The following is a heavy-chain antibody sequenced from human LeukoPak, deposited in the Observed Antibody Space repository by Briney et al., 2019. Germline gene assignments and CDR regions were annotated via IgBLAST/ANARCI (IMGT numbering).Heavy chain of an antibody. J-gene: IGHJ4*02. Sequence: GGSLRLSCAASGFTFSRYTMHWVRQAPGKGLEWVALISYDGSYEYYADSVKGRFTISRDNSKNTLYLQMNSLRAEDTAVYYCARTLYYYDSSGYLNYWGQGTLVTVSS. V-gene: IGHV3-30*04. D-gene: IGHD3-22*01. CDR1: GFTFSRYT. CDR2: ISYDGSYE. CDR3: ARTLYYYDSSGYLNY.